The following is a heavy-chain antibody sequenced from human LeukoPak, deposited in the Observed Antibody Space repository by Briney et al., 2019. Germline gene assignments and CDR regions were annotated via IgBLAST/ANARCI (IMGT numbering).Heavy chain of an antibody. D-gene: IGHD4-17*01. CDR2: IWYDGSNK. V-gene: IGHV3-33*01. Sequence: GSLRLSCAASGFTFSSYGMHWVRQAPGKGLEWVAVIWYDGSNKYYADSVKGRFTISRDNSKNTLYLQMNSLRDEDTAVYYCARSRFTYGSVALDYWGRGTLVTVSS. CDR1: GFTFSSYG. J-gene: IGHJ4*02. CDR3: ARSRFTYGSVALDY.